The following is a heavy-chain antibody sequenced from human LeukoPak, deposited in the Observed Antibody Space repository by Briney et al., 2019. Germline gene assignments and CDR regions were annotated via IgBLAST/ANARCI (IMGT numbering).Heavy chain of an antibody. V-gene: IGHV3-30*02. CDR1: GFTFSSYG. CDR3: AKIGGEAPWLKQVAYYYYMDV. J-gene: IGHJ6*03. CDR2: IRYDGSNK. D-gene: IGHD3-16*01. Sequence: GGSLRLSCAASGFTFSSYGMHWVRQAPDKGLEWVAFIRYDGSNKYYADSVKGRFTISRDNSKNTLYLQMNSLGAEDTAVYYCAKIGGEAPWLKQVAYYYYMDVWGKGTTVTVS.